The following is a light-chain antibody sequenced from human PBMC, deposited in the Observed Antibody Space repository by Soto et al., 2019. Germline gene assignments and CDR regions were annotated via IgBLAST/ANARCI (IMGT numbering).Light chain of an antibody. CDR1: QSIRSY. Sequence: DIQMTQSPSSLSASIGDTVTIACRSSQSIRSYLNWYQQKPGKAPKLLIYAASSLQSGVPSRFSGSGSGTDFTLTISRLEPEDFAVYFCQQYGNSPQITFGQGTRLETK. CDR3: QQYGNSPQIT. J-gene: IGKJ5*01. CDR2: AAS. V-gene: IGKV1-39*01.